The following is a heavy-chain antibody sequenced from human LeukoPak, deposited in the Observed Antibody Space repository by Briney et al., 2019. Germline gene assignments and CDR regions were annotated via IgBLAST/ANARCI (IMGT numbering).Heavy chain of an antibody. V-gene: IGHV3-21*01. Sequence: PGGSLRLSCAPSGFTFSSYSMNWVRQAPGKGLEWVSSISSSSSYIYYADSVKGRFTISRDNAKNSLYLQMNSLRAEDTAVYYCARMDIAAAGYDYWGQGTLVTVSS. CDR2: ISSSSSYI. D-gene: IGHD6-13*01. CDR1: GFTFSSYS. CDR3: ARMDIAAAGYDY. J-gene: IGHJ4*02.